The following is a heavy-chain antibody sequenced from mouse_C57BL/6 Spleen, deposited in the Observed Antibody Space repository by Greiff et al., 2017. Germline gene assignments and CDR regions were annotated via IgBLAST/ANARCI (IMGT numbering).Heavy chain of an antibody. J-gene: IGHJ4*01. CDR2: IDPANGNT. V-gene: IGHV14-3*01. D-gene: IGHD2-4*01. Sequence: VQLKESVAELVRPGASVKLSCTASGFNIKNTYMHWVKQRPEQGLEWIGRIDPANGNTKYAPKFQGKATITADTSSNTAYLQLSSLTSEDTAIYYWARSDYDPYYYAMDYWGQGTSVTVSS. CDR3: ARSDYDPYYYAMDY. CDR1: GFNIKNTY.